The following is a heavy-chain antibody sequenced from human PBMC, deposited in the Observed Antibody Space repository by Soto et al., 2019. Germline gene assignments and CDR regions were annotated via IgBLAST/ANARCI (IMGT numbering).Heavy chain of an antibody. D-gene: IGHD6-19*01. V-gene: IGHV2-5*02. J-gene: IGHJ4*02. CDR3: AHRTYTSGWYDY. CDR2: IFWDDDK. Sequence: QITLKESGPTLVKPTQTLTLTCTFSGFSLRTSEAVVGWIRQPPGKALEWLALIFWDDDKRYSPSLKSRLTITRDTSRDQVFLRMTNMDPVDTATYYCAHRTYTSGWYDYWGQGTLVTVSS. CDR1: GFSLRTSEAV.